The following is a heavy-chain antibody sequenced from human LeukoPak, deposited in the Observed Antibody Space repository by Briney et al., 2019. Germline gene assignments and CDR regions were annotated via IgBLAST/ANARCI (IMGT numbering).Heavy chain of an antibody. CDR3: SRGLGSGNPVDI. CDR1: GSTFGAYG. Sequence: GGSLRLSCAASGSTFGAYGMSWFRQAPGKGLEWVGFIRSKTYGGTAEYAASVKGRFTISRDDSKSIAYLQMNSLKAEDTAVYYCSRGLGSGNPVDIWGQGTMVTVS. CDR2: IRSKTYGGTA. V-gene: IGHV3-49*03. J-gene: IGHJ3*02. D-gene: IGHD3-10*01.